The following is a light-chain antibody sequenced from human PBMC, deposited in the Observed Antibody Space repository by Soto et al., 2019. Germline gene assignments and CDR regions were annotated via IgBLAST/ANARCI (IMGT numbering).Light chain of an antibody. J-gene: IGKJ1*01. CDR3: QQYNNWPPWT. V-gene: IGKV3-15*01. Sequence: EIVMTQSPATLSVSPGERVTLSCRASQSVSSNLAWYQQTPGQAPRLLIYGASTRATGIPARFSGSGSGTEFTLTISSLQSEDFAVYYCQQYNNWPPWTFGQGTKVDIK. CDR2: GAS. CDR1: QSVSSN.